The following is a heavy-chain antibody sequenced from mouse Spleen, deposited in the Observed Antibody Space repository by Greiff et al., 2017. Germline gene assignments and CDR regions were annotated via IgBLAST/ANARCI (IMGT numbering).Heavy chain of an antibody. V-gene: IGHV5-9-3*01. D-gene: IGHD1-1*01. CDR3: ARTPVVASALDWYFDV. Sequence: EVQLVESGGGLVKPGGSLKLSCAASGFTFSSYAMSWVRQTPEKRLEWVATISSGGSYTSYPDSVKGRFTISRDNAKNTLYLQMSSLRSEDTAMYYCARTPVVASALDWYFDVWGAGTTVTVSS. CDR1: GFTFSSYA. CDR2: ISSGGSYT. J-gene: IGHJ1*01.